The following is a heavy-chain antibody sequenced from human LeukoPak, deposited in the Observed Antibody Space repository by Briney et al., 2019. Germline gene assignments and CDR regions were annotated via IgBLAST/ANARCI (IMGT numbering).Heavy chain of an antibody. D-gene: IGHD6-19*01. J-gene: IGHJ4*02. CDR2: IYPDDSDT. CDR1: GYSFTSYW. CDR3: ARLSVAGNFDLDY. Sequence: GESLKISCQGSGYSFTSYWIAWVRQMPGKGLEWMGIIYPDDSDTRYSPSFQGQVTISADKSISTAYLQWSSLKASDTAMYYCARLSVAGNFDLDYWGQGTLVTVSS. V-gene: IGHV5-51*01.